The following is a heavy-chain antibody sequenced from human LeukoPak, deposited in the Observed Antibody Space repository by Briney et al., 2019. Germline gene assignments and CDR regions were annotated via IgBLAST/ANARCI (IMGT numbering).Heavy chain of an antibody. CDR2: FDPEDGET. CDR1: GYTLTELS. V-gene: IGHV1-24*01. Sequence: GASVKVSCKVSGYTLTELSMHWVRQAPGKGLEWMGGFDPEDGETIYAQKFQGRVTMTEDTSTDTAYMELSSLRSEDTAVYYCATGYIVVVPAAMTHRAECFQHWGQGTLVTVSS. D-gene: IGHD2-2*01. CDR3: ATGYIVVVPAAMTHRAECFQH. J-gene: IGHJ1*01.